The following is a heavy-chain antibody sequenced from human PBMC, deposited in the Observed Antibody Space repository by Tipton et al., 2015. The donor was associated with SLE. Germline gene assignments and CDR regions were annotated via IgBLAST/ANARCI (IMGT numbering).Heavy chain of an antibody. V-gene: IGHV4-31*03. Sequence: TLSLTCTVSGGSISSGGYYWSWIRQHPGKGLEWFGYIYYSGSTYYNPSLKSRVTISVDTSKNQFSLKLSSVTAADTAVYYCASWGPTMVRGVKGFDPWGQGTLVTVSS. J-gene: IGHJ5*02. CDR2: IYYSGST. CDR1: GGSISSGGYY. CDR3: ASWGPTMVRGVKGFDP. D-gene: IGHD3-10*01.